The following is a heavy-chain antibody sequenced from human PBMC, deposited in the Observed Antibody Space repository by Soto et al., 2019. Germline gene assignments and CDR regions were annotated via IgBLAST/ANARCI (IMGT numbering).Heavy chain of an antibody. CDR3: AKLVIGYCSGNTCDDY. CDR2: ISYDSSNK. CDR1: GFTFSYG. Sequence: VQLLESGGGLIQPGGSLRLSCAASGFTFSYGIHWLRQAPGKGLERVAYISYDSSNKFYGDSVKGRFTISRDNSKNTQFLQMNSLRAEDTAVYYCAKLVIGYCSGNTCDDYWGQGTLVAVSS. D-gene: IGHD2-15*01. V-gene: IGHV3-30*18. J-gene: IGHJ4*02.